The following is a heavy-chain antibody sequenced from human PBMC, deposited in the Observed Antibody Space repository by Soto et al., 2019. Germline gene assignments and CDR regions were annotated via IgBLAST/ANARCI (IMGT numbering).Heavy chain of an antibody. CDR3: ARGSGSYYLDAFDI. Sequence: SETLSLTCTVSGGSISSGDYYWSWIRQPPGKGLEWIGYIYYSGSTYYNPSLKSRVTISVDTSKNQFSLKLSSVTAADTAVYYCARGSGSYYLDAFDIWGQGTMVTVS. D-gene: IGHD1-26*01. V-gene: IGHV4-30-4*01. CDR2: IYYSGST. J-gene: IGHJ3*02. CDR1: GGSISSGDYY.